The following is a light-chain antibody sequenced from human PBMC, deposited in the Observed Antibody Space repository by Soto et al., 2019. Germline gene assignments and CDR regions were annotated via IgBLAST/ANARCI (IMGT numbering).Light chain of an antibody. CDR3: KQYNSYYVTS. CDR2: KAS. V-gene: IGKV1-5*03. J-gene: IGKJ1*01. CDR1: QNIDNW. Sequence: DVQMTQSPSTLSASVGDRVTITCRASQNIDNWLAWYQQKPRKAPKLLIYKASSLESGVPSRFSGSRSGTEFTLTISSLEHDDFATYHCKQYNSYYVTSFGQGTKVEIK.